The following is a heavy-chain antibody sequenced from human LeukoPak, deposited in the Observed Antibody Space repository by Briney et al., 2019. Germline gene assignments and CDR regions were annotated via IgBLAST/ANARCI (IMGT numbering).Heavy chain of an antibody. J-gene: IGHJ4*02. CDR1: GGSISSGGYY. CDR2: IYHSGST. D-gene: IGHD5-18*01. CDR3: ARDRGTAMALTLFDY. V-gene: IGHV4-30-2*01. Sequence: SETLSLTCTVSGGSISSGGYYWSWIRQPPGKGLEWIGYIYHSGSTYYNPSLKSRVTISVDRSRNQFSLKLSSVTAADTAVYYCARDRGTAMALTLFDYWGQGTLVTVSS.